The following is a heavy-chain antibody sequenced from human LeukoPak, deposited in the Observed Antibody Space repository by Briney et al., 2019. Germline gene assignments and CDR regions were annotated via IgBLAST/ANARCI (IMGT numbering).Heavy chain of an antibody. J-gene: IGHJ5*02. CDR3: ARVKFKTMVRGVANWFDT. Sequence: PGGSLRLSCAASGFTFSSYWMHWVRQAPGKGLVWVSRINSDGSSTSYADSVKGRFTISRDNAKTTLYLQMNSLRAEDTAVYYCARVKFKTMVRGVANWFDTWGQGTLVTVSS. CDR2: INSDGSST. V-gene: IGHV3-74*01. D-gene: IGHD3-10*01. CDR1: GFTFSSYW.